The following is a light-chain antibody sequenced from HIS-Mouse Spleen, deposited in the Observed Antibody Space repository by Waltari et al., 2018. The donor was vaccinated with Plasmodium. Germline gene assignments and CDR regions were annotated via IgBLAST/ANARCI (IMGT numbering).Light chain of an antibody. CDR3: QQYYSYPLT. CDR2: AAA. CDR1: QGISRY. J-gene: IGKJ4*01. V-gene: IGKV1-8*01. Sequence: AIRMTQSPSSFSASTGDRVTITCRASQGISRYLAWYQQKPGKAHKLLFYAAATLQSGVPSRFSGSGSGTDFTLTISCLQSEDFATYYCQQYYSYPLTFGGGTKVEIK.